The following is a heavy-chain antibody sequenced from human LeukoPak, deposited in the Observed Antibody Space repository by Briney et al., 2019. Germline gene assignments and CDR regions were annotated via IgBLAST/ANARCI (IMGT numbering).Heavy chain of an antibody. CDR1: GYTFTGYY. CDR2: INPNSGGT. J-gene: IGHJ5*02. CDR3: ARAPLYQLPEMNWFDP. D-gene: IGHD6-6*01. V-gene: IGHV1-2*02. Sequence: GASVKVSCKASGYTFTGYYMHWVRQAPGQGLEWVGWINPNSGGTNYAQKFQGRVTMTRDTSISTAYMELSRLRSDDTAVYYCARAPLYQLPEMNWFDPGGQGTLVTVSS.